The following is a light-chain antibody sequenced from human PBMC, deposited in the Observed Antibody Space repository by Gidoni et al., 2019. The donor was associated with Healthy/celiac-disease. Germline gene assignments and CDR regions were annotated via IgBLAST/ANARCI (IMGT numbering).Light chain of an antibody. CDR2: DGS. CDR3: CSYAGSSTLV. V-gene: IGLV2-23*01. CDR1: SSDVGSYNL. J-gene: IGLJ3*02. Sequence: QSALTQPDSVSGSPGQSITISCTGTSSDVGSYNLVSWYQQHPGKAPQLMIYDGSKRPSGVSTRFSASNAGNTASLPISGLQAEDDADYYCCSYAGSSTLVFGGGTKLTVL.